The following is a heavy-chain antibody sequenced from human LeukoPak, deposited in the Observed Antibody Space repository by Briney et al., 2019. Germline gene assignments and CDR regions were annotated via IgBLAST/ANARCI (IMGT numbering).Heavy chain of an antibody. J-gene: IGHJ4*02. CDR3: AKDISAARPYHFDY. D-gene: IGHD6-6*01. Sequence: RSGGSLRLSCAASGFTFDDYAMHWVRQAPGKGLEWVSGISWNSGSIGYADSVKGRFTISRDNAKNSLYLQMNSLRAEDTALYYCAKDISAARPYHFDYWGQGTLVTVSS. CDR2: ISWNSGSI. CDR1: GFTFDDYA. V-gene: IGHV3-9*01.